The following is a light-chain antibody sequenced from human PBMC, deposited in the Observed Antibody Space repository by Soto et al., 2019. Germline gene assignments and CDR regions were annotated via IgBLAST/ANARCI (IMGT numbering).Light chain of an antibody. Sequence: QSALTQPPSASGSPGQSVTISCTGTSSDVGGYNYVSWYQQHPGKAPKLMIYEVNKRPSGVPDRFSGSKSGNTASLTVSGLQPEDEADYYCISYAGSDNEVFGGGTKVTVL. J-gene: IGLJ2*01. CDR3: ISYAGSDNEV. CDR2: EVN. V-gene: IGLV2-8*01. CDR1: SSDVGGYNY.